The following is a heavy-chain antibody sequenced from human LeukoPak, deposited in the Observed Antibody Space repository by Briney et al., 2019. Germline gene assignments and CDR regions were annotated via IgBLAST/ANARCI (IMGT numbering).Heavy chain of an antibody. CDR1: GGSIGSGGYY. Sequence: SETLSLTCTVSGGSIGSGGYYWSWIRQHPGKGLEWFGYIYYSGSTYYNPSLKSRVTISVDTSKNQFSLKLSSVTAADAAVYYCARVGTLYYYDSSGYYPDYWGQGTLVTVSS. J-gene: IGHJ4*02. V-gene: IGHV4-31*03. D-gene: IGHD3-22*01. CDR2: IYYSGST. CDR3: ARVGTLYYYDSSGYYPDY.